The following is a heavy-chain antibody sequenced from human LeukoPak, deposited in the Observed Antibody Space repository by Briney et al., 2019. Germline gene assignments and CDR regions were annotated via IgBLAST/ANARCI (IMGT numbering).Heavy chain of an antibody. CDR2: IYPADSNT. D-gene: IGHD4-17*01. V-gene: IGHV5-51*01. J-gene: IGHJ6*03. CDR3: ARHEYGDSFGVYYMDV. CDR1: GYSFTSYW. Sequence: GEFLKISCKGSGYSFTSYWIGWVRQMPGKGLEWMGIIYPADSNTRYSPSFQGQVTISADKSISTAYLQWSSLKASDTAMYYCARHEYGDSFGVYYMDVWGKGTTVTVSS.